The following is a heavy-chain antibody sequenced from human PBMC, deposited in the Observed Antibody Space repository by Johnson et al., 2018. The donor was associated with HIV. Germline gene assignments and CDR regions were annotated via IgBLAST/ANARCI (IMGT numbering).Heavy chain of an antibody. Sequence: VQLVESGGGLVQPGGSLRLSCAASGFTFSSSWMHWVCQAPEKGLEWVADIKCDGSEKYYVDSVKGRFTISRDNSKNMVYLQMNSLRPEDTAVYYCARGGLTYYYDSSGYPDAFDIWGQGTMVTVSS. J-gene: IGHJ3*02. CDR3: ARGGLTYYYDSSGYPDAFDI. CDR1: GFTFSSSW. CDR2: IKCDGSEK. D-gene: IGHD3-22*01. V-gene: IGHV3-52*01.